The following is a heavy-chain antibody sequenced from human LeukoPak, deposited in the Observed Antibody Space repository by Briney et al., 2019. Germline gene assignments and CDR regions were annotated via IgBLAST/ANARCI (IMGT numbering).Heavy chain of an antibody. D-gene: IGHD3-9*01. V-gene: IGHV3-48*03. Sequence: GGSLRLSCAASGFTFSSYEMNWVRQAPGKGLEWVSYISGSGSTIYYADSVKGRFTISRDNAKNSLYLQMNSLRAEDTAVYYCARVFYDILTGYSTAIDYWGQGTLVTVSS. J-gene: IGHJ4*02. CDR2: ISGSGSTI. CDR1: GFTFSSYE. CDR3: ARVFYDILTGYSTAIDY.